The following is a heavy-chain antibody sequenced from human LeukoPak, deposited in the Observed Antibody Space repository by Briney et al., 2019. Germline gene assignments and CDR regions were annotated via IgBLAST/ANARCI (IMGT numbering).Heavy chain of an antibody. J-gene: IGHJ4*02. CDR2: INHSGST. D-gene: IGHD3-10*01. Sequence: PSETLSLTCAVYGGSFSGYYWSWIRQPPGKGLEWIGEINHSGSTNYNPSLKSRVTISVDTPKNQFSLKLSSVTAADTAAYYCARYPMVRGVRSGGYYFDYWGQGTLVTVSS. V-gene: IGHV4-34*01. CDR1: GGSFSGYY. CDR3: ARYPMVRGVRSGGYYFDY.